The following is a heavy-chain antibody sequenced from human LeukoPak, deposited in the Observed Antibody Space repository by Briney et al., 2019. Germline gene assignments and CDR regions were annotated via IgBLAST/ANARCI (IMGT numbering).Heavy chain of an antibody. D-gene: IGHD3-22*01. J-gene: IGHJ4*02. CDR1: GASMRSYY. CDR3: ARDLHYYDSSAFALQHF. Sequence: PSETLSLTCTVSGASMRSYYWTWVRQPPGKALEWLGYIFHSGTDTYNPYLKSRVTISVDTSKNQFSLNLRSVTAADTAGYYCARDLHYYDSSAFALQHFWGQGILVTVST. CDR2: IFHSGTD. V-gene: IGHV4-59*01.